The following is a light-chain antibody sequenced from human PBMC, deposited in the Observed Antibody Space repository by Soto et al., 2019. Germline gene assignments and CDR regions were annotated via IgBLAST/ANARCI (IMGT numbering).Light chain of an antibody. J-gene: IGKJ5*01. CDR2: GAT. V-gene: IGKV3-15*01. CDR1: QSVRTN. Sequence: IVKRKSLGPPAVPPGERVTLSRTASQSVRTNLAWYQHKSGQAPRLFIYGATARATGIPARFSGSGAGTEFTLTISSLQSEDFAVYYCQQYNDWPPITFGQGTRLEIK. CDR3: QQYNDWPPIT.